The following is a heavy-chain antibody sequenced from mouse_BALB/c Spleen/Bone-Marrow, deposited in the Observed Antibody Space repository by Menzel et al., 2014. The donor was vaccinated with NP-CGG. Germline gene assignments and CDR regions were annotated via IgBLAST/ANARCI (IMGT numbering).Heavy chain of an antibody. V-gene: IGHV5-6-5*01. CDR3: ARDIHRYGMDL. Sequence: EESGGRLVTPGTPLTLTCTVSGFSLSSNAMSWVRQAPGKGLQWIGMITISGNTYYASWAKGRFTISKTSTTVDLKITSPTTEDTATYFCARDIHRYGMDLWGPGTLVTVSS. CDR2: ITISGNT. D-gene: IGHD1-2*01. J-gene: IGHJ1*01. CDR1: GFSLSSNA.